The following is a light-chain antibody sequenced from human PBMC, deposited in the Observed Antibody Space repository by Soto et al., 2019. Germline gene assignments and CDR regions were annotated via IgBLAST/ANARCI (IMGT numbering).Light chain of an antibody. J-gene: IGKJ4*01. CDR3: QHYNNLWG. V-gene: IGKV3-15*01. CDR2: GAS. CDR1: QSVRSN. Sequence: EIVMTQSPATLSVSPGERVTLSCRASQSVRSNLAWYQQKPGQVPRVLIYGASTRAIGIPDRFSGSGSGTELTLTIRSLQSEDFAVYYCQHYNNLWGFGGGTKVEIK.